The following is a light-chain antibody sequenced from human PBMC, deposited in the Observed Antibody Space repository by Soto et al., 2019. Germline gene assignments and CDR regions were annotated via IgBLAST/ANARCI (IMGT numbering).Light chain of an antibody. CDR3: LQYHYWWT. J-gene: IGKJ1*01. CDR2: GAS. Sequence: IVMTQSPATLSLSPGEKATLSCRASQSISNNFAWFQQKPGQVPRLLIYGASNRATGVSARFSGSGSGTEVSLCVSSLQSEDFAVYYCLQYHYWWTFGQGTKVEIK. V-gene: IGKV3-15*01. CDR1: QSISNN.